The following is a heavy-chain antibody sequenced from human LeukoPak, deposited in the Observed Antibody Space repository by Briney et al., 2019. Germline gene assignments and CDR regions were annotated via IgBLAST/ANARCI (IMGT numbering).Heavy chain of an antibody. CDR3: ARDIVVVTANGREDDAFDI. CDR1: GHTFTSYA. D-gene: IGHD2-21*02. V-gene: IGHV1-3*01. Sequence: ASVKVSCKSSGHTFTSYAMHWVRQAPGQRLEWMGWINAGNGNTKYSQKFQGRVTITRDTSASTAYMELSSLRSEDTAVYYCARDIVVVTANGREDDAFDIWGQGTMVTVSS. J-gene: IGHJ3*02. CDR2: INAGNGNT.